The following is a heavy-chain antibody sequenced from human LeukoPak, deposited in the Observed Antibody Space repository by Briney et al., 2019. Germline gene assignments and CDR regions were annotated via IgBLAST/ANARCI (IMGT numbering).Heavy chain of an antibody. Sequence: ASVKVSCKASGYTFTNCAMNWLRQAPGQGLELMGLINTKTGNPTDALGFTGLFVFSFDTSVRTAYLMISGLKAEDTAVYYGAKEGEADILTGYEFDYWGQGTLVTVSS. J-gene: IGHJ4*02. CDR1: GYTFTNCA. CDR2: INTKTGNP. D-gene: IGHD3-9*01. V-gene: IGHV7-4-1*02. CDR3: AKEGEADILTGYEFDY.